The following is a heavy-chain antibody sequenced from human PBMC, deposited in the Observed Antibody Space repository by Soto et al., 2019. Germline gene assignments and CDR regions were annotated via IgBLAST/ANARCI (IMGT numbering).Heavy chain of an antibody. CDR2: VSHDGSNK. J-gene: IGHJ4*02. D-gene: IGHD6-19*01. CDR1: GFSFSSCA. Sequence: QVQLVESGGGVVQPGRSLRLSCAASGFSFSSCAMHWVRQAPGKGLEWVAVVSHDGSNKYYADSVKGRVTISRDNSINSGHWQMNSLRAEGTAAYYCARGSIAVAGIAYYFDSGGQGTLVTVSS. CDR3: ARGSIAVAGIAYYFDS. V-gene: IGHV3-30-3*01.